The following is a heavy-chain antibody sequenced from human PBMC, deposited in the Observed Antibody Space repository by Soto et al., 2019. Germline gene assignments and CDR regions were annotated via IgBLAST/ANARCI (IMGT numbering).Heavy chain of an antibody. CDR2: INHSGST. D-gene: IGHD6-6*01. V-gene: IGHV4-34*01. CDR3: ARGRHSSSSLDY. Sequence: SETLSLTCAVYGGSFSGYYWSWIRQPPGKGLEWIGEINHSGSTNYNPSLKSRVTISVDTSKNQFSLKLSSVTAADTAVYYCARGRHSSSSLDYWGQGTLVTVSS. CDR1: GGSFSGYY. J-gene: IGHJ4*02.